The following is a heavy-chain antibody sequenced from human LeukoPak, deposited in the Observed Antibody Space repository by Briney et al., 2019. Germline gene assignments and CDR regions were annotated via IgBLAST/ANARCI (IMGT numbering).Heavy chain of an antibody. CDR1: GGSISSSSYY. Sequence: SETLSLTCTVSGGSISSSSYYWGWIRQPPGKGLEWIGSIYYSGSTYYNPSLKSRVTISVDTSKNQFSLKRSSVTAADTAVYYCARHGPIVVVPAAIGWFDHWGQGTLVTVSS. J-gene: IGHJ5*02. D-gene: IGHD2-2*01. CDR3: ARHGPIVVVPAAIGWFDH. V-gene: IGHV4-39*01. CDR2: IYYSGST.